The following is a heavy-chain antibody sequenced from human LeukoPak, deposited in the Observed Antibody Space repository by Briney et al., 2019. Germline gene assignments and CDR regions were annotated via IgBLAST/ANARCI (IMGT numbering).Heavy chain of an antibody. CDR3: ARSPPGYCSSTSCYDPNWFDP. CDR1: GFTFSSYA. V-gene: IGHV3-30-3*01. Sequence: GGPLRLSCAASGFTFSSYAMHWVRQAPGKGLEWVAVISYDGSNKYYADSVKGRFTISRDNSKNTLYLQMNSLRAEDTAVYYCARSPPGYCSSTSCYDPNWFDPWGQGTLVTVSS. CDR2: ISYDGSNK. J-gene: IGHJ5*02. D-gene: IGHD2-2*01.